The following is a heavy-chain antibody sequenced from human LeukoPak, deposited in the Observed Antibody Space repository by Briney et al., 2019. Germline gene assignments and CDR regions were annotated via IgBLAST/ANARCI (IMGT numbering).Heavy chain of an antibody. V-gene: IGHV4-30-2*01. Sequence: SQTLSLTCTVSGGALSSGGYYWTWIRQPPGKGLEWIGNIYHSGTPYYNPSLKSRVTLSVDRSKNQFSLKMTSVTAADTAVYYCARVLLSNYDFWSGYSNWFDPWGQGTLVTVSS. CDR2: IYHSGTP. D-gene: IGHD3-3*01. CDR3: ARVLLSNYDFWSGYSNWFDP. J-gene: IGHJ5*02. CDR1: GGALSSGGYY.